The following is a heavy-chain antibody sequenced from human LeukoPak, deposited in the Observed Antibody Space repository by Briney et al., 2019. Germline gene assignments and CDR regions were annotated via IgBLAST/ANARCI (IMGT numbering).Heavy chain of an antibody. CDR2: ISSSSSYI. V-gene: IGHV3-21*01. D-gene: IGHD2-2*01. CDR1: GFTFSSYS. Sequence: PGGSLRLSCAASGFTFSSYSMNWVRQAPGKGLEWVSSISSSSSYIYYADSVKGRFTISKDNAKNSLYLRMNSLRAEDTAVYYCARYCSSTSCYANSPFDPWGQGTLVTVSS. J-gene: IGHJ5*02. CDR3: ARYCSSTSCYANSPFDP.